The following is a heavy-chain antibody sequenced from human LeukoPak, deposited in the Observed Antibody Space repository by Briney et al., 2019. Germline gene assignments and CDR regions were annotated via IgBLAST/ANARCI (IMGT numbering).Heavy chain of an antibody. V-gene: IGHV4-61*02. CDR3: ARESGHYYDSSGSIDY. CDR2: IYTSGST. D-gene: IGHD3-22*01. Sequence: PSQTLSLTCTVSGGSISSGSYYWSWIRQPAGKGLEWIGRIYTSGSTSYNPSLKSRVTISVDTSKNQFSLKLSSVTAADTAVYYCARESGHYYDSSGSIDYWGQGTLVTVSS. J-gene: IGHJ4*02. CDR1: GGSISSGSYY.